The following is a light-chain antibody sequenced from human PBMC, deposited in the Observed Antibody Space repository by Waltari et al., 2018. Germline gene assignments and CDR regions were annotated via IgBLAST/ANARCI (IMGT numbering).Light chain of an antibody. V-gene: IGLV3-21*04. CDR3: QVWDANNEPGV. Sequence: SYVLTQPPSLSVAPGMTASITCGGDNIGSKSGHWYQRKPGQAPVLVISYDNDRPSGIPERFSGSNSGDTATLTISRVEAGDEGDYYCQVWDANNEPGVFGTGTEVTVL. CDR1: NIGSKS. J-gene: IGLJ1*01. CDR2: YDN.